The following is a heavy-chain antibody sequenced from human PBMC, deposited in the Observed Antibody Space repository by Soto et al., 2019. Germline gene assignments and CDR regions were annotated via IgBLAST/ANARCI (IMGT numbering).Heavy chain of an antibody. V-gene: IGHV1-18*01. CDR1: GYTFTSYG. CDR2: ISAYNGNT. CDR3: ARREAAAGTDY. D-gene: IGHD6-13*01. J-gene: IGHJ4*02. Sequence: ASLKVSCKASGYTFTSYGISWVLQAPGQGLEWMGWISAYNGNTNYAQKLQGRVTMTTDTSTSTAYMELRSLRSDDTAVYYCARREAAAGTDYWGQGXLVTVYS.